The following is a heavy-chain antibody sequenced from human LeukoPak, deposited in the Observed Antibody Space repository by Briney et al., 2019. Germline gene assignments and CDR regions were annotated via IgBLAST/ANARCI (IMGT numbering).Heavy chain of an antibody. J-gene: IGHJ4*02. CDR3: AREQYYYDNSGYYDF. Sequence: ASVKVSRKASGYTFTSYGISWVRQAPGQGLEWMGWITAYNGNTNYAQKLQGRVTMTTDTSTSTAYMELRSLRSDDTAVYYCAREQYYYDNSGYYDFWGQGTQVTVSS. V-gene: IGHV1-18*01. CDR2: ITAYNGNT. CDR1: GYTFTSYG. D-gene: IGHD3-22*01.